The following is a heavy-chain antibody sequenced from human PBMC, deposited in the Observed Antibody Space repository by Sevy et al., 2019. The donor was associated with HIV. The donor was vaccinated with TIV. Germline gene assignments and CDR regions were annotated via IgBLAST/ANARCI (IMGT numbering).Heavy chain of an antibody. D-gene: IGHD2-2*01. J-gene: IGHJ6*02. CDR3: ATGRWECVGYCSSTSHNYYYYGMDV. CDR1: GYTLTELS. Sequence: ASVKVSCKVSGYTLTELSMHWVRQAPGKGLEWMGGFDPEDGETIYAQKFQGRVTMTEDTSTDTAYMELSSLRSEDTAVYYCATGRWECVGYCSSTSHNYYYYGMDVWGQGTTVTVSS. CDR2: FDPEDGET. V-gene: IGHV1-24*01.